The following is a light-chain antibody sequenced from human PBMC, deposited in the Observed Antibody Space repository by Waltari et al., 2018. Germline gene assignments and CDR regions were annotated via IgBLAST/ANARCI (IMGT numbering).Light chain of an antibody. Sequence: QSALTQPASVSGSPGQSITISCAGTSSDVGGYNFVSWYQQHPGKAPNLLINDVSKRPSGVSHRFSGSKSVNTASLTISGLQAEDEADYYCSSYTSTNTYVFGTGTEVTVL. CDR3: SSYTSTNTYV. CDR2: DVS. V-gene: IGLV2-14*03. J-gene: IGLJ1*01. CDR1: SSDVGGYNF.